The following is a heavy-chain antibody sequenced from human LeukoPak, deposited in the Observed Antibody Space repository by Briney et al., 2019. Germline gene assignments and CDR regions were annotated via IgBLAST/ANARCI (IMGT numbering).Heavy chain of an antibody. D-gene: IGHD6-13*01. CDR2: ISYDGSNK. J-gene: IGHJ4*02. CDR3: AKVQAAAGIDY. Sequence: AGGSLRLSCAAPGFTFSNYDMHWVRQAPGKGLEWVAVISYDGSNKYYADSVKGRFTISRDNSKNTLYLQMNSLRAEDTAVYYCAKVQAAAGIDYWGQGTLVTVSS. CDR1: GFTFSNYD. V-gene: IGHV3-30*18.